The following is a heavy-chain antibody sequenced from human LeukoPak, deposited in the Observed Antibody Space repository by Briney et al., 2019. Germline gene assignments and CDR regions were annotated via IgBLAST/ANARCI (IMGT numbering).Heavy chain of an antibody. CDR1: GGTFSSYA. J-gene: IGHJ4*02. CDR3: ARDQGKIELDRRYCSGGSCYSPTHFDY. CDR2: IIPIFGTA. Sequence: SVKVSCKASGGTFSSYAISWVRQAPGQGLEWMGGIIPIFGTANYAQKFQGRVTITADESTSTAYMELSSLRSEDTAVYYCARDQGKIELDRRYCSGGSCYSPTHFDYWGQGTLVTVSS. V-gene: IGHV1-69*13. D-gene: IGHD2-15*01.